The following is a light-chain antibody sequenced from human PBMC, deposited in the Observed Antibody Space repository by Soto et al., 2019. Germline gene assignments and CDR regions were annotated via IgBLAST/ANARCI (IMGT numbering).Light chain of an antibody. V-gene: IGKV2-28*01. CDR1: QSLLHSNGYNY. CDR3: MQALQTPPWT. CDR2: LGS. Sequence: DIVMTQSPLSLPVTPGEPASISCRSSQSLLHSNGYNYLDWYLQKPGQSPQLLIYLGSNRASGVPDRFSGSGSGTDFTLTISRVEAEDVGVYYCMQALQTPPWTFGQGTKVEI. J-gene: IGKJ1*01.